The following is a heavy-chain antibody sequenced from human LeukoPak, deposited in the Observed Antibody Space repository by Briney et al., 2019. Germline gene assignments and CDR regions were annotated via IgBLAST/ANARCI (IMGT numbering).Heavy chain of an antibody. CDR2: ISGSGGST. Sequence: AGASLRLSCAASGFTFSSYSMSWVRQAPGEGLGWGSAISGSGGSTYYADSVKGRFTISRDNSKNTLYLQMNSLRAEDTAVYYCAKDDSSGYYYGYYFDYWGQGTLVTVSS. V-gene: IGHV3-23*01. D-gene: IGHD3-22*01. CDR3: AKDDSSGYYYGYYFDY. J-gene: IGHJ4*02. CDR1: GFTFSSYS.